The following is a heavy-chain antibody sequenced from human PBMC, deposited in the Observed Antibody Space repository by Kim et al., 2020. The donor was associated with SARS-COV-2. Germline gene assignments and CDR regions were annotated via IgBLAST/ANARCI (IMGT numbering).Heavy chain of an antibody. CDR2: ISYDGSNK. J-gene: IGHJ6*02. Sequence: GSLRLSCAASGFTFSSYAMHWVRQAPGKGLEWVAVISYDGSNKYYADSVKGRFTISRDNSKNTLYLQMNSLRAEDTAVYYCARDAGYDSSGYSNGMDVWGQGTTVTVSS. V-gene: IGHV3-30*04. D-gene: IGHD3-22*01. CDR3: ARDAGYDSSGYSNGMDV. CDR1: GFTFSSYA.